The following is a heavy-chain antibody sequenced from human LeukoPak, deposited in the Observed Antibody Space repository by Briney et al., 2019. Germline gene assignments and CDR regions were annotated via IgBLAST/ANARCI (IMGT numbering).Heavy chain of an antibody. Sequence: PSETLSLTCAVYGGSFSGYYWSWIRQPPGKGLEWIGEINHSGSTNYNPSLKSRVTISVDTSKNQFSLKLSSVTAADTAVYYCAGSLAVVGAAPFDPWGQGTLVTVSS. J-gene: IGHJ5*02. D-gene: IGHD4-23*01. V-gene: IGHV4-34*01. CDR2: INHSGST. CDR3: AGSLAVVGAAPFDP. CDR1: GGSFSGYY.